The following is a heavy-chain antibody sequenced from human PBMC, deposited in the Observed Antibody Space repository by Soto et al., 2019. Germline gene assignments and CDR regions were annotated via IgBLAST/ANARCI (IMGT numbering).Heavy chain of an antibody. CDR3: ARGYGSGWYRFVLWNY. CDR2: MNPNSGNT. V-gene: IGHV1-8*01. Sequence: ASVKVSCKASGYTFTSYDINWVRQATGQGLEWMGWMNPNSGNTGYAQKFQGRVTMTRNTSISTAYMELSSLRSEDTAVYYCARGYGSGWYRFVLWNYWGQGTLVTVSS. CDR1: GYTFTSYD. J-gene: IGHJ4*02. D-gene: IGHD6-19*01.